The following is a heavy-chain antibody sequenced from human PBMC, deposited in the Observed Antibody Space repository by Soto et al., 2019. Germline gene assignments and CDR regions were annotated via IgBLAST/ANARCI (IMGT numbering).Heavy chain of an antibody. CDR2: INHSGST. CDR1: GGSFSGYY. D-gene: IGHD2-2*01. J-gene: IGHJ5*02. Sequence: PSETLSLTCAVYGGSFSGYYWSWIRQPPGKGLEWIGEINHSGSTTYNPSLKSRVIISIDTPKNQFSLKLSSVTAADTAVYYCARSRCSSTSCYAGRGINWFDPWGQGTLVTVS. V-gene: IGHV4-34*01. CDR3: ARSRCSSTSCYAGRGINWFDP.